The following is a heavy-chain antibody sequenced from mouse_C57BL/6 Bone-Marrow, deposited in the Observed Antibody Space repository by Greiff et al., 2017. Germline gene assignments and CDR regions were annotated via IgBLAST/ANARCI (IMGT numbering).Heavy chain of an antibody. CDR1: GYTFTSYW. Sequence: QVQLQQPGAELVKPGASVKMSCKASGYTFTSYWITWVKQRPGRGLEWIGDLYPGSGSTNYNEKFKSKATLTVDTSSSTAYMRLSSLTSDDSAFXYGARWPFFDYWGQGTTLTVSS. V-gene: IGHV1-55*01. CDR2: LYPGSGST. CDR3: ARWPFFDY. J-gene: IGHJ2*01.